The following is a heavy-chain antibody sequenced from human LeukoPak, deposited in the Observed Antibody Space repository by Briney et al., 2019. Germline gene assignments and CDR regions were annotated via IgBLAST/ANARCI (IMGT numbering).Heavy chain of an antibody. Sequence: KPGGSLRLSCAASGFTFSSHNMNWVRQAPGKGLEWVSYISSSSSTIYYADSAKGRFTISRDNAKNSLYLQMNSLRAEDTAIYYCAGYGSGSFWGQGTLVTVSS. D-gene: IGHD3-10*01. CDR2: ISSSSSTI. V-gene: IGHV3-48*04. CDR1: GFTFSSHN. J-gene: IGHJ4*02. CDR3: AGYGSGSF.